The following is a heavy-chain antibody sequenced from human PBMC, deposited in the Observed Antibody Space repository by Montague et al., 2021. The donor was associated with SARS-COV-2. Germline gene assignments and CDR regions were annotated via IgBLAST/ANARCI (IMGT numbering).Heavy chain of an antibody. V-gene: IGHV3-48*03. J-gene: IGHJ6*02. D-gene: IGHD3-22*01. CDR3: ARDGFLYDTSGNLKSYNGMDV. CDR2: ISRSGSII. CDR1: GFIFNDYE. Sequence: SLSLSCAASGFIFNDYEMTLVRQAPGKGLEWVSYISRSGSIIYYSDSVKGRFTISRDNTKKSLFLQMKRLRAEDTAIYFCARDGFLYDTSGNLKSYNGMDVWGQGTAVTV.